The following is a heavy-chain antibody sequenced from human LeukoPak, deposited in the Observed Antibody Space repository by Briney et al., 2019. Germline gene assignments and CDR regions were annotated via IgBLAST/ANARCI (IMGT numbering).Heavy chain of an antibody. Sequence: SQTLSLTCTVSGGSISNTDSYWNWIRQPPGKGLEWIGFISYSGNTYSTPSLKSRVTISVDKSKNQFSLKLSSVTAADTAVYYCVGGAVIDAFDIWGQGTMVTVSS. CDR2: ISYSGNT. CDR3: VGGAVIDAFDI. D-gene: IGHD2/OR15-2a*01. V-gene: IGHV4-30-4*01. CDR1: GGSISNTDSY. J-gene: IGHJ3*02.